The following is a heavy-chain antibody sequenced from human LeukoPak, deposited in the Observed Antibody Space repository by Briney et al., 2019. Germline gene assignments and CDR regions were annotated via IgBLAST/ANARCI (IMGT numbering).Heavy chain of an antibody. D-gene: IGHD6-13*01. CDR1: GFTFSSYW. Sequence: GGSLRLSCAASGFTFSSYWMSWVRQAPGKGLEWVANIKQDGSEKYYVDSVKGRFTISRDNAKNSLYLQMNSLRAEDTAVYYCAREGPQQLVHGSPFFFDYWGQGTLVTVSS. CDR2: IKQDGSEK. J-gene: IGHJ4*02. CDR3: AREGPQQLVHGSPFFFDY. V-gene: IGHV3-7*01.